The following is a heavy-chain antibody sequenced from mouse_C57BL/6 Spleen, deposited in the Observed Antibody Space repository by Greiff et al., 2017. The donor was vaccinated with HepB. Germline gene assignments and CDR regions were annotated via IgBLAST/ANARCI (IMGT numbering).Heavy chain of an antibody. D-gene: IGHD1-1*01. CDR1: GYTFTDYY. Sequence: EVQLQQSGPELVKPGASVKISCKASGYTFTDYYMNWVKQSHGKSLEWIGDINPNNGGTSYNQKFKGKATLTVDKSSSTAYMELRSLTSEDSAVYYCAREDVTTVVEHYYAMDYWGQGTSVTVSS. V-gene: IGHV1-26*01. CDR3: AREDVTTVVEHYYAMDY. J-gene: IGHJ4*01. CDR2: INPNNGGT.